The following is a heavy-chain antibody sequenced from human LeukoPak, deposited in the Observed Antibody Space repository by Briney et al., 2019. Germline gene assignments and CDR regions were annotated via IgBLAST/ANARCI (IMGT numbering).Heavy chain of an antibody. J-gene: IGHJ4*02. Sequence: PGGSLRLSCAASGFTFSSYAMSWVRQAPGKGLEWVSAISGSGGSTYYADSVKGRFTISRDNSKNTLYLQMNSLRAEDTAVYYCAKVIPGYYDSSGYYYDYWGQGTLVTVSS. D-gene: IGHD3-22*01. CDR1: GFTFSSYA. CDR3: AKVIPGYYDSSGYYYDY. V-gene: IGHV3-23*01. CDR2: ISGSGGST.